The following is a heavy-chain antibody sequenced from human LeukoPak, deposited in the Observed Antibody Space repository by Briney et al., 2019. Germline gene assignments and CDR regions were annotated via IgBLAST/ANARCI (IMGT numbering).Heavy chain of an antibody. CDR2: IYPGDSDT. CDR3: ARHSAHCSSTSCYTFGAGDY. D-gene: IGHD2-2*02. Sequence: GESLKISCKGSGYSFTSYWIGWVRQMPGKGLEWMGIIYPGDSDTRYSPSFQGQVTISADKSISTAYLQWSSLKASDTAMYYSARHSAHCSSTSCYTFGAGDYWGQGTLVTVSS. CDR1: GYSFTSYW. J-gene: IGHJ4*02. V-gene: IGHV5-51*01.